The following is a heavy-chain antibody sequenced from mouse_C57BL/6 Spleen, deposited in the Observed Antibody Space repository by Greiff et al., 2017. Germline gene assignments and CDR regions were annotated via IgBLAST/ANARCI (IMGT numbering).Heavy chain of an antibody. Sequence: QVQLQQSGAELVMPGASVKLSCKASGYTFTSYWMHWVKQRPGQGLEWIGEIDPSDSYTNYNQKFKGKSTLTVDKSSSTAYMQLSSLTSEDSAVYYCARSMVTGGSFDYWGQGTTLTVSS. V-gene: IGHV1-69*01. CDR1: GYTFTSYW. D-gene: IGHD2-1*01. CDR3: ARSMVTGGSFDY. J-gene: IGHJ2*01. CDR2: IDPSDSYT.